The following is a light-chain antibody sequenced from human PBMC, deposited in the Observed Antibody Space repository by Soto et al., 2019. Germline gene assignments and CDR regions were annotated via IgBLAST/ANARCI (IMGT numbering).Light chain of an antibody. V-gene: IGLV2-14*01. CDR2: DVS. J-gene: IGLJ1*01. CDR3: NSYTTSNTRQIV. Sequence: QSALTQPASLSGAPGQSITISCPGTSSDVGGYNYVSWYQQHPGKAPKFMIYDVSNRPSGVSTRFSGSKSGNTASLTISGLQAEDEADYYCNSYTTSNTRQIVFGTGTKVTVL. CDR1: SSDVGGYNY.